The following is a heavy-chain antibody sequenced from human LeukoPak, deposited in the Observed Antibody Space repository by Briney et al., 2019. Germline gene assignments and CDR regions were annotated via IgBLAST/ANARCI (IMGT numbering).Heavy chain of an antibody. J-gene: IGHJ3*02. CDR1: GYTFTSYA. Sequence: ASVKVSCKASGYTFTSYAMNWVRQAPGQGLEWMGWINTNTGNPTYAQGFTGRFAFSLDTSVSTAYLQISSLKAEDTAVYYCARVPDYYDSSGYPDALDIWGQGTMVTVSS. D-gene: IGHD3-22*01. V-gene: IGHV7-4-1*02. CDR2: INTNTGNP. CDR3: ARVPDYYDSSGYPDALDI.